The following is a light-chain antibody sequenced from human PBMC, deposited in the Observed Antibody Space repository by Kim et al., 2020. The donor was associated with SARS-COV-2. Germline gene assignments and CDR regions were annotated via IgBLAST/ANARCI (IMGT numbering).Light chain of an antibody. V-gene: IGLV3-19*01. CDR2: GRN. Sequence: SSELTQDPAVSVALGQTVRITCQGDSLRSYYATWYQQKPRQAPVLVIYGRNNRPSGIPDRFSGSASGNTASLTISGAQAEDEADFYCQSRDSGGNVDFGGGTKLTVL. CDR1: SLRSYY. J-gene: IGLJ2*01. CDR3: QSRDSGGNVD.